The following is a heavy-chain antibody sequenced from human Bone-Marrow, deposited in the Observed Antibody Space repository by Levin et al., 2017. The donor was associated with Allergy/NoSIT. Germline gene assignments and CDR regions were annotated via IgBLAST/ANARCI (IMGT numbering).Heavy chain of an antibody. D-gene: IGHD2-2*01. CDR2: INPSGGST. V-gene: IGHV1-46*01. CDR1: GYTFTSYY. Sequence: ASVKFSCKASGYTFTSYYMHWVRQAPGQGLEWMGIINPSGGSTSYAQKFQGRVTMTRDTSTSTVYMELSSLRSEDTAVYYCARGLRRYCSSTSCSAFGYWGQGTLVTVSS. CDR3: ARGLRRYCSSTSCSAFGY. J-gene: IGHJ4*02.